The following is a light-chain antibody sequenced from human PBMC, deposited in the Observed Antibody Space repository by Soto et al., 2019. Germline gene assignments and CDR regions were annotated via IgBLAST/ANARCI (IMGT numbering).Light chain of an antibody. CDR3: QQYGSSGT. J-gene: IGKJ1*01. CDR1: QSVSNNY. Sequence: EIVLTQSPGTLSLSPGERATLSCRASQSVSNNYLAWYQQKPGQAPRLLIYGASNRATGIPDRFSGSGSGTDFTLTITRLEPEDFAVYYGQQYGSSGTFGQGTKVDIX. V-gene: IGKV3-20*01. CDR2: GAS.